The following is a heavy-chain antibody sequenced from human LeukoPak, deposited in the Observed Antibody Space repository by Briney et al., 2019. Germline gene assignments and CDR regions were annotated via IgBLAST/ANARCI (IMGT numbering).Heavy chain of an antibody. Sequence: GGSLRLSCAASGFTFSNTAMSWVRQTPGKGLEWVATMSAYNDRTHYADSVRGRFTVSRDNSKNTLSLQMNSLREDDTAVYYCAQELSDIFVVRTDSWGQGTLVTVSS. CDR3: AQELSDIFVVRTDS. J-gene: IGHJ4*02. V-gene: IGHV3-23*01. CDR1: GFTFSNTA. D-gene: IGHD3-9*01. CDR2: MSAYNDRT.